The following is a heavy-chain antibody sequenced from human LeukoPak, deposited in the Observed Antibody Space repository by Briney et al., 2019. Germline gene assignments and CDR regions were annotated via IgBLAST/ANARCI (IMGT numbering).Heavy chain of an antibody. CDR2: IRPKTDAEAT. V-gene: IGHV3-15*01. CDR3: TTILKWELRYYFDI. J-gene: IGHJ4*02. CDR1: GLTFTSAW. D-gene: IGHD1-26*01. Sequence: GGSLRLSCATSGLTFTSAWLSWVRQVPGKGLEWVGRIRPKTDAEATDYAAPVKGRFTVSRDDSKSTLYLQMNSLKTEDTAVYYCTTILKWELRYYFDIWGQGTLVTVSS.